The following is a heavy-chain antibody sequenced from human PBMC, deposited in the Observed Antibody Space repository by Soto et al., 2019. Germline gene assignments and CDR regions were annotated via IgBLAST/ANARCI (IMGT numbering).Heavy chain of an antibody. J-gene: IGHJ1*01. CDR2: IYYSGST. D-gene: IGHD3-16*02. CDR3: ARQESYDYIWGSYHSPYFQH. V-gene: IGHV4-39*01. Sequence: QLQLQESGPGLVKPSETLSLTCTVSGGSISSSSYYWGWIRQPPGKGLEWIGSIYYSGSTYYNPSLKSRVTISVDTSKNQFSLKLSSVTAADTAVYYCARQESYDYIWGSYHSPYFQHWGQGTLVTVSS. CDR1: GGSISSSSYY.